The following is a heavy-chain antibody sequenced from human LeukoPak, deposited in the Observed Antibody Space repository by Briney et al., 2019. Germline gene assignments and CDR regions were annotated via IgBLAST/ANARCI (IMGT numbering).Heavy chain of an antibody. D-gene: IGHD3-10*01. CDR1: RGIFRSAA. J-gene: IGHJ4*02. CDR3: TRDEHKGSATFNY. Sequence: SVKVSCKASRGIFRSAAMSWVRQAPGQGLEWVGHIILMFGTTTYAQKFQGRVTVTADESTRTVYMELNSLTSDDTAIYYCTRDEHKGSATFNYWGQGTLVIVSS. CDR2: IILMFGTT. V-gene: IGHV1-69*13.